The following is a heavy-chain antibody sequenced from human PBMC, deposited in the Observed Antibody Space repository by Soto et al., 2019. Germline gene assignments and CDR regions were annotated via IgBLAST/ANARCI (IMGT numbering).Heavy chain of an antibody. Sequence: QVQLVQSGAEVKKPGASVKVSCKASGYTFTSYYMHWVRQAPGQGLEWMGIINPSGGSTSYAQKFQVRVAMTRETSTSTGYMALSRLRSEDTAVYYWARGGAYGDYWFDPWGQGTLVTVSS. D-gene: IGHD4-17*01. V-gene: IGHV1-46*03. CDR3: ARGGAYGDYWFDP. J-gene: IGHJ5*02. CDR2: INPSGGST. CDR1: GYTFTSYY.